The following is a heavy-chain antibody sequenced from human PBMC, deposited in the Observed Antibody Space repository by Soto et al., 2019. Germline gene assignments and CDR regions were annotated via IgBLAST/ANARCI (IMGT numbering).Heavy chain of an antibody. V-gene: IGHV4-59*08. D-gene: IGHD4-17*01. J-gene: IGHJ4*02. CDR3: ARRYGPGFDH. CDR1: GGSISSYY. CDR2: IYYSGST. Sequence: LSLTCTVSGGSISSYYWSWIRQPPGKGLEWIGYIYYSGSTNYNPSLKSRVTISVDTSKNQFSLKLSSVTAADTAVYYCARRYGPGFDHWGQGTLVTVSS.